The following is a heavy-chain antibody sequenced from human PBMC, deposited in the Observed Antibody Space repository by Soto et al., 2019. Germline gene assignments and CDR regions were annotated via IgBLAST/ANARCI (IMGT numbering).Heavy chain of an antibody. CDR2: ISAYNGNT. CDR1: GYTFTSYG. D-gene: IGHD3-3*01. CDR3: ARDRETGYDFWSGYSTPFDY. J-gene: IGHJ4*02. V-gene: IGHV1-18*04. Sequence: QVQLVQSGAEVKKHGASVKVSCKDSGYTFTSYGISWVRQAPGQGLECMGWISAYNGNTNYAQKLQGRVTMTTDTSTSTAYMELRSLSSDDTAVYYCARDRETGYDFWSGYSTPFDYWGQGTLVTVSS.